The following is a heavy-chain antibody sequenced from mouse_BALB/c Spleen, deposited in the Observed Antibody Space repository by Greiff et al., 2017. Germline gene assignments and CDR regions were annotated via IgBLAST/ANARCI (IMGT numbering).Heavy chain of an antibody. J-gene: IGHJ2*01. Sequence: EVQGVESGGGLVQPGGSLRLSCATSGFTFTDYYMSWVRQPPGKALEWLGFIRNKANGYTTEYSASVKGRFTISRDNSQIILYLQMNTLRAEDSAAYYCARTRTWDYWGQGTTLTVSS. CDR3: ARTRTWDY. CDR1: GFTFTDYY. CDR2: IRNKANGYTT. V-gene: IGHV7-3*02. D-gene: IGHD3-3*01.